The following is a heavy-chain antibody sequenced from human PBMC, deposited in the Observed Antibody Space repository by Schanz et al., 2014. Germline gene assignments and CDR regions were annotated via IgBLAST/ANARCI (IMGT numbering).Heavy chain of an antibody. D-gene: IGHD2-15*01. J-gene: IGHJ4*02. CDR2: LSGSGGST. CDR1: GFAFSSYS. V-gene: IGHV3-23*04. CDR3: AIDRGYCSGGSCLTFDY. Sequence: EVQLVGSGGGLIQPGGSLRLSCTASGFAFSSYSMNWVRQAPGKGLEWVSALSGSGGSTYYADSVKGRFTISRDNSKNTLYLQMNTLRAEDTAVYYCAIDRGYCSGGSCLTFDYWGQGTLVTVSS.